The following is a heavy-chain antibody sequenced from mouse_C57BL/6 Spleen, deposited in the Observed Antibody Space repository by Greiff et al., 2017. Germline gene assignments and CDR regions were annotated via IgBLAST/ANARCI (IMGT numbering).Heavy chain of an antibody. D-gene: IGHD2-1*01. CDR3: ARRRNDGEFAY. V-gene: IGHV5-17*01. J-gene: IGHJ3*01. Sequence: EVQGVESGGGLVKPGGSLKLSCAASGFTFSDYGMHWVRQAPEQGLEWVAYISSGSSNLYYADTVKGRCTISTDNATNTLFLQMTNLRSEDTARYCCARRRNDGEFAYWGQGTLVTVSA. CDR1: GFTFSDYG. CDR2: ISSGSSNL.